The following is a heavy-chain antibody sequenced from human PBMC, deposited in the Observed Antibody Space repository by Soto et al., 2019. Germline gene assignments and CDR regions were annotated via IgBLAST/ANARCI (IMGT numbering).Heavy chain of an antibody. Sequence: SETLSLTCTVSGCSISSSSYYWGWIRQPPGKGLEWIGSIYYSGSTYYNPSLKSRVTISVDTSKNQFSLKLSSVTAADTAVYYCARNGYCSSTSCYSRDYYYYYMDVWGKGTTVTV. CDR3: ARNGYCSSTSCYSRDYYYYYMDV. CDR1: GCSISSSSYY. D-gene: IGHD2-2*03. J-gene: IGHJ6*03. V-gene: IGHV4-39*01. CDR2: IYYSGST.